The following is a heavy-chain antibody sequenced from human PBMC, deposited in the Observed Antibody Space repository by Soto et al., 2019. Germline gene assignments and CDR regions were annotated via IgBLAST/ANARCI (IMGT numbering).Heavy chain of an antibody. Sequence: SVKVSCKASGGTFSSYYITWVRQAPGQGLEWMGGISPSFGTPNYARKFQGRVTITADESTSTAYMELSSLTSEDTAVYYCARDYDNWSFDYWGQGTLVTVSS. CDR2: ISPSFGTP. D-gene: IGHD1-20*01. J-gene: IGHJ4*02. CDR1: GGTFSSYY. CDR3: ARDYDNWSFDY. V-gene: IGHV1-69*13.